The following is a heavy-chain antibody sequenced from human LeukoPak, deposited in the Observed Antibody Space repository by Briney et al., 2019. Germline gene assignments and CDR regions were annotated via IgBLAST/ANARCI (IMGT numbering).Heavy chain of an antibody. Sequence: SETLSLTCTVSGGSISSSSYYWGWIRQPPGKGLEWIGSIYYSGSTYYNPSLKSRVTISVDTSKNQFSLKLSSVTAADTAVYYCARDRSGYRYNWFDPWGQGTLVTVSS. CDR1: GGSISSSSYY. CDR3: ARDRSGYRYNWFDP. J-gene: IGHJ5*02. V-gene: IGHV4-39*07. D-gene: IGHD3-3*01. CDR2: IYYSGST.